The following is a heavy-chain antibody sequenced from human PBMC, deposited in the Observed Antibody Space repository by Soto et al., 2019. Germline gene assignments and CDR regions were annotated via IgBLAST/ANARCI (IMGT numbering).Heavy chain of an antibody. CDR3: AMARIDY. CDR1: GFIFSDYW. CDR2: ISTEGSEK. Sequence: EVQLVESGGGLVQPGGSLRLSCAVSGFIFSDYWMTWVRQAPGKGLEWVTTISTEGSEKYYVDSLKGRFTISRDNAKNSLYLHMSSLRDEDTVLYSCAMARIDYWGRGTLITVSS. V-gene: IGHV3-7*03. J-gene: IGHJ4*02.